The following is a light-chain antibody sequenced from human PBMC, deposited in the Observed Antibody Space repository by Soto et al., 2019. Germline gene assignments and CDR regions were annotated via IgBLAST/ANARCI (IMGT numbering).Light chain of an antibody. J-gene: IGLJ1*01. V-gene: IGLV2-14*01. CDR1: SSDVGGYNY. Sequence: QSALTQPASVSGSPGQSITISCTGTSSDVGGYNYVSWYQLHPGKAPKLIIYEVSNRPSGVSNRFSGSKSDNTASLTISGLQAEDEADYYCNSYTSSTAYVFGTGTKVTVL. CDR2: EVS. CDR3: NSYTSSTAYV.